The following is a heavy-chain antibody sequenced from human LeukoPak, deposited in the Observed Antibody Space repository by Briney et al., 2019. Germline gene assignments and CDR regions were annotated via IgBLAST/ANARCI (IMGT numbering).Heavy chain of an antibody. CDR2: ISGSGGST. D-gene: IGHD3-3*01. Sequence: LXLSXXXXGFTXXSYAMSWVRQAPGKGLEWVSAISGSGGSTYYADSVKRRFTISRDNSKNTLYLQMNSLRAEDTAVYYCAKPITIFGVVISWGQGTLVTVSS. CDR1: GFTXXSYA. J-gene: IGHJ4*02. CDR3: AKPITIFGVVIS. V-gene: IGHV3-23*01.